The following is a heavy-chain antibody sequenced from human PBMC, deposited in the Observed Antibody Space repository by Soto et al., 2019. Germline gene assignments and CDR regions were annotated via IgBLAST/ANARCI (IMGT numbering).Heavy chain of an antibody. CDR3: ASPQTCGGSCYLHFDI. J-gene: IGHJ3*02. CDR2: IIPIFGTA. D-gene: IGHD2-15*01. CDR1: GGTFSSYA. V-gene: IGHV1-69*01. Sequence: QVQLVQSGAEVKKPGSSVKVSCKASGGTFSSYAISWVRQAPGQGREWMGGIIPIFGTANYAQKFQGRVTITADESTSTAYMELSSLRSEDTAVYYCASPQTCGGSCYLHFDIWGQGTMVTVSS.